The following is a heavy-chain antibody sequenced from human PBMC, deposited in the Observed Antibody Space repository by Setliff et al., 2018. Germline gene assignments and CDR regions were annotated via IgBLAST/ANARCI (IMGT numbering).Heavy chain of an antibody. V-gene: IGHV1-2*06. CDR3: ARSYYYDSSAANWFDP. Sequence: ASVKVSCKASGYTFTGYYMHWVRQAPGQGLEWMGRINPNSGGTNYAQKFQGRVTMTRDTSISTAYMALSRLRSDDTAVYYCARSYYYDSSAANWFDPWGQGTLVTVSS. J-gene: IGHJ5*02. D-gene: IGHD3-22*01. CDR2: INPNSGGT. CDR1: GYTFTGYY.